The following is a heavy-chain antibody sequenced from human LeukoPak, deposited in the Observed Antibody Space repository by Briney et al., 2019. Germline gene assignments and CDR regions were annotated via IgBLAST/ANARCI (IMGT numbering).Heavy chain of an antibody. V-gene: IGHV4-4*07. CDR2: IYISGSGST. D-gene: IGHD3-10*01. CDR1: GGSISSYY. Sequence: PLETLSLTCTVSGGSISSYYWSWIRQPAGKGLEWIGRIYISGSGSTNYNPSLKSRVTMSVDTSKNQFSLKLSSVTAADTAVYYCARHGELSRGGYFDYWGQGTLVTVSS. CDR3: ARHGELSRGGYFDY. J-gene: IGHJ4*02.